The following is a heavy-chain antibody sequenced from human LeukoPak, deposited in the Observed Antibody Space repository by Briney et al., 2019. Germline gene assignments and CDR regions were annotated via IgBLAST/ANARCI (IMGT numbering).Heavy chain of an antibody. CDR2: INPSGGST. CDR1: GYTFTSYY. CDR3: ARDVYYDFWSGYFLNYYYYGMDV. J-gene: IGHJ6*02. Sequence: ASVKVSCKASGYTFTSYYMHWVRQAPGQGLEWMGLINPSGGSTSYAQKFQGRVTMTRDTSTSTVYMELSSLRSEDTAVYYCARDVYYDFWSGYFLNYYYYGMDVWGQGTTVTVSS. D-gene: IGHD3-3*01. V-gene: IGHV1-46*01.